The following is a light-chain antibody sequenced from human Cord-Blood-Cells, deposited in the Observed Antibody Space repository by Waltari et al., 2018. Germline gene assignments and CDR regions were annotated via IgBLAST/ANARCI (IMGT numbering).Light chain of an antibody. J-gene: IGKJ1*01. V-gene: IGKV1-5*01. CDR3: QQYNSYSPWT. Sequence: DIQMTQSPPTLPASVGDRVTIPCRASQSISSWLAWYQQKPGKAPKLLIYDASSLESGVPSRFSGGGSGTEFTLTISSLQPDDFATYYCQQYNSYSPWTFGQGTKVEIK. CDR2: DAS. CDR1: QSISSW.